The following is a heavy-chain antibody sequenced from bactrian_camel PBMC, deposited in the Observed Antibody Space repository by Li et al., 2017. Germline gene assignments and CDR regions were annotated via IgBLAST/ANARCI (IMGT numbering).Heavy chain of an antibody. CDR2: DCHAGSTV. CDR1: GYTYNHYC. D-gene: IGHD1*01. V-gene: IGHV3S1*01. CDR3: ATEGPVVSTLLPALGY. J-gene: IGHJ6*01. Sequence: HVQLVESGGGSVKAGGSLTLTCVASGYTYNHYCMGWFRLAPGKEREWVAVDCHAGSTVGYDDAVEGRFTISRDNAKNTLYLQMNSLKSEDTALYYCATEGPVVSTLLPALGYWGQGTQVTVS.